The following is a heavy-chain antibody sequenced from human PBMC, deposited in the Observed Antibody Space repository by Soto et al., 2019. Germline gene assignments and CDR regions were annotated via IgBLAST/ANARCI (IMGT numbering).Heavy chain of an antibody. D-gene: IGHD2-21*01. CDR2: IYYSGST. CDR3: ARRLIVVATGLDYFDY. CDR1: GGSISSYY. J-gene: IGHJ4*02. Sequence: SETLSLTCTVSGGSISSYYWSWIRQPPGKGLEWIGYIYYSGSTNYNPSLKSRVTISVDTSKNQFSLKLSSVTAADTAVYYCARRLIVVATGLDYFDYWGQGTLVTVSS. V-gene: IGHV4-59*08.